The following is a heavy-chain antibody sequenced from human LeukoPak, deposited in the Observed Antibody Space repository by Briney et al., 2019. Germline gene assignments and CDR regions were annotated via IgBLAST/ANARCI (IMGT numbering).Heavy chain of an antibody. J-gene: IGHJ6*02. CDR1: GYTFTSYG. Sequence: ASVKVSCKASGYTFTSYGISWVRQAPGQGLEWMGWISAYNGSTNYAQKLQGRVTMTTDTSTSTAYMELRSLRSDDTAVYYCARDGSSSWYGYYYYGMDVWGQGTTVTVSS. D-gene: IGHD6-13*01. CDR2: ISAYNGST. V-gene: IGHV1-18*01. CDR3: ARDGSSSWYGYYYYGMDV.